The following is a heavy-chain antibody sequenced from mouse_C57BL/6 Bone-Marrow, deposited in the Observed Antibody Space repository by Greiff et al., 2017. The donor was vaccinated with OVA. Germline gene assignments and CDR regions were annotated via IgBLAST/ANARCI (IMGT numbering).Heavy chain of an antibody. CDR2: IDPENGDT. CDR1: GFNIKDDY. CDR3: STYGLFDY. D-gene: IGHD1-1*02. V-gene: IGHV14-4*01. J-gene: IGHJ2*01. Sequence: VQLQQSGAELVRPGASVKFSCTASGFNIKDDYMHWVKQRPEQGLEWIGWIDPENGDTEYASKFQGKATITADTSSNTAYLQLSSLTSEDTAVYYCSTYGLFDYWGQGTTLTVSA.